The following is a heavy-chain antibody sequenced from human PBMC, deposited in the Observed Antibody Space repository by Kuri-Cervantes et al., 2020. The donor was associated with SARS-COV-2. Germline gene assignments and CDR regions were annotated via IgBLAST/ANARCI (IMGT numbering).Heavy chain of an antibody. Sequence: SVKVSCKASGGTFSSYTISWVRQAPGQGLEWMGRIIPILGIANYAQKFQGRVTITADKSTSTAYMELSSLRSEDTAVYYCARAEGQLVLYYYYYMDVWGKGTTVTVSS. CDR1: GGTFSSYT. J-gene: IGHJ6*03. CDR3: ARAEGQLVLYYYYYMDV. CDR2: IIPILGIA. V-gene: IGHV1-69*02. D-gene: IGHD6-6*01.